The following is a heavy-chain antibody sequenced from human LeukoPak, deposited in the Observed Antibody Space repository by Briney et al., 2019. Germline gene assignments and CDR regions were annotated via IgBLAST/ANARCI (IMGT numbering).Heavy chain of an antibody. D-gene: IGHD2-2*01. CDR1: GGSFSGYY. J-gene: IGHJ4*02. CDR3: AREGCSSTSCYRLGY. CDR2: INHSVST. Sequence: SETLSLTCAVYGGSFSGYYWSWIRQPPGKGLEWIGEINHSVSTNYNPSLKSRVTISVDTSKNQFSLKLSSVTAADTAVYYCAREGCSSTSCYRLGYWGQETLVTVSS. V-gene: IGHV4-34*01.